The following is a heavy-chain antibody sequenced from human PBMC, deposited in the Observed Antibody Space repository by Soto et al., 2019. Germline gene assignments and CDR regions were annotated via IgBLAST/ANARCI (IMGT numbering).Heavy chain of an antibody. Sequence: SETLSLTCCVYGGSFSGYYWSWIRQPPVKGLEWIGEINHSGSTNYNPSLKSRVTISVDTSKNQFSLKLSSVTAADTAVYYCARNVAVGVLWLGDQDGVVGWGK. CDR3: ARNVAVGVLWLGDQDGVVG. J-gene: IGHJ6*04. D-gene: IGHD3-10*01. V-gene: IGHV4-34*01. CDR2: INHSGST. CDR1: GGSFSGYY.